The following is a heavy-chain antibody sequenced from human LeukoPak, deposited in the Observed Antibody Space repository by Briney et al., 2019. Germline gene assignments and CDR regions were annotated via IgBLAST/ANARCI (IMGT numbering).Heavy chain of an antibody. CDR3: ARDRNEHTTGRSGDASDT. CDR1: GYTFTDYY. D-gene: IGHD1-1*01. J-gene: IGHJ3*02. CDR2: INPNSGGT. V-gene: IGHV1-2*02. Sequence: WASVKVSCKASGYTFTDYYMHWVRQAPGQGLEWMGWINPNSGGTNYAQKFQGRVTMTRDTSISTAYMELSRLRSDDTAVYYCARDRNEHTTGRSGDASDTWGQGTMVTVSS.